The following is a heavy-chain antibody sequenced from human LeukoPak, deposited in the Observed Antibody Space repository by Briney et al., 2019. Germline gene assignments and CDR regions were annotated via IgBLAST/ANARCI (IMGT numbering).Heavy chain of an antibody. V-gene: IGHV3-30-3*01. J-gene: IGHJ4*02. CDR3: ARDGRGYSYGDY. Sequence: PGGSLRLSCAASGFTFSSYAMHWVRQAPGKGLERVAVISYDGSNKYYADSVKGRFTISRDNSKNTLYLQMNSLRAEDTAVYYCARDGRGYSYGDYWGQGTLVTVSS. CDR2: ISYDGSNK. D-gene: IGHD5-18*01. CDR1: GFTFSSYA.